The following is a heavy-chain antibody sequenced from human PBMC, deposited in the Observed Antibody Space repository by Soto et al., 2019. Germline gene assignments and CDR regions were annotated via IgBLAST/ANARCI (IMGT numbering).Heavy chain of an antibody. V-gene: IGHV4-59*01. Sequence: SETLSLTCTVSGGSISSYYWSWIRQPPGKGLEWIGYIYYSGSTNYNPSLKSRVTISVDTSKNQFSLKLSSVTAADTAVYYCARAPDATIEPFDYWGQGTLVTVSS. CDR2: IYYSGST. J-gene: IGHJ4*02. D-gene: IGHD5-12*01. CDR3: ARAPDATIEPFDY. CDR1: GGSISSYY.